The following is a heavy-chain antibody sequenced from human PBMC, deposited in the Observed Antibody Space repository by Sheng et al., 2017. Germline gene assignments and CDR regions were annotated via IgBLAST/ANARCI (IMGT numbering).Heavy chain of an antibody. CDR1: GGSFSVYY. V-gene: IGHV4-34*01. J-gene: IGHJ2*01. CDR3: ARDMTTVTNYNLEHYWYFDL. D-gene: IGHD4-17*01. CDR2: INHSGST. Sequence: QVQLQQWGAGLLKPSETLSLTCAVYGGSFSVYYWSWIRQPPGKGLEWIGEINHSGSTNYNPSLKSRLTISVDTSKNQFSLKLSSVTAADTAVYYCARDMTTVTNYNLEHYWYFDLWAVAPWSL.